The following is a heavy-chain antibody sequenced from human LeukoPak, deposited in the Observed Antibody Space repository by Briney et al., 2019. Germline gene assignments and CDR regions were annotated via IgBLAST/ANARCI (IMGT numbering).Heavy chain of an antibody. J-gene: IGHJ4*02. CDR1: GFTFSSYA. CDR3: AKDLIWFGELLYYFDY. D-gene: IGHD3-10*01. V-gene: IGHV3-23*01. CDR2: IGGSGGYT. Sequence: GGSLRLSCAASGFTFSSYAMSWVRQAPGKGLEWVSVIGGSGGYTYYADSVKGRFTISRDNSKNTLYLQMDSLRAEDTAVYYCAKDLIWFGELLYYFDYWGQGTLATVSS.